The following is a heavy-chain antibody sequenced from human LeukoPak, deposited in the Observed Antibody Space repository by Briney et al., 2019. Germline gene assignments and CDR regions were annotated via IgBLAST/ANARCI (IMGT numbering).Heavy chain of an antibody. D-gene: IGHD6-19*01. V-gene: IGHV3-33*01. J-gene: IGHJ5*02. Sequence: GGSLRLSCAASGFSFSSYGMHWVRQAPGKGLEWVAVIWYDGSNKYYADSVKGRFTISRDNSKNTLYLQMNSLRAEDTALYYCATGDGYSSVWAHHWGQGTL. CDR1: GFSFSSYG. CDR2: IWYDGSNK. CDR3: ATGDGYSSVWAHH.